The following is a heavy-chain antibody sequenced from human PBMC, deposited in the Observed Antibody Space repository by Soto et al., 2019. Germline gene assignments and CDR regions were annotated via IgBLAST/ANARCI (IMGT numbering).Heavy chain of an antibody. Sequence: ASVKVSCKVSGYTLTELSMHWVRQAPGKGLEWMGGFDPEDGETIYAQKFQGRVTMTEDTSTDTAYMELSSLRSEDTAVYYCATMAVMTLLDYYYSYMDVWGKGTTVTVSS. V-gene: IGHV1-24*01. CDR1: GYTLTELS. CDR3: ATMAVMTLLDYYYSYMDV. CDR2: FDPEDGET. J-gene: IGHJ6*03. D-gene: IGHD3-16*01.